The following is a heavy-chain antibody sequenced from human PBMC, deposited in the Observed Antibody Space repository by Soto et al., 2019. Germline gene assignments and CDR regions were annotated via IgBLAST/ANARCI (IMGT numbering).Heavy chain of an antibody. Sequence: QVKLVQSGGEVKKPGASVKISCKASGYTFSSYGISWVRKAPGQGLEWMGWISAYNGNTNYAQKFQGRVTMTTDTSTSTVYMELRSLRSDDTAIYYCARTLNEWLLGLEWGQGTLVTVSS. J-gene: IGHJ4*02. CDR2: ISAYNGNT. V-gene: IGHV1-18*01. CDR3: ARTLNEWLLGLE. D-gene: IGHD3-3*01. CDR1: GYTFSSYG.